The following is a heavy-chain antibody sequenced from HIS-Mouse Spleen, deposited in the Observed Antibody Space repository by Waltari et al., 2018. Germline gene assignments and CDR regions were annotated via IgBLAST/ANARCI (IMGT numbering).Heavy chain of an antibody. CDR2: IKQDGSEK. CDR3: AREIRAFDY. V-gene: IGHV3-7*01. Sequence: EVQLVESGGGLVQPGGSLRLPCAASGFTFSSYWSGWVRQAPGKGLEWVANIKQDGSEKYYVDSVKGRFTISRDNAKNSLYLQMNSLRAEDTAVYYCAREIRAFDYWGQGTLVTVSS. J-gene: IGHJ4*02. CDR1: GFTFSSYW.